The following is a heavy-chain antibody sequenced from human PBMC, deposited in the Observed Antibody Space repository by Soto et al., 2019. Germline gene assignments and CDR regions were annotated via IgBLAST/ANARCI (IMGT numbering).Heavy chain of an antibody. D-gene: IGHD1-26*01. J-gene: IGHJ4*02. Sequence: KPSETLSLTCTVSGGSISSYYWSWIRQPPGKGLEWIGYIYYSGSTNYNPSLKSRVTISVDTSKNQFSLKLSSVTAADTAVYYCARSYSGSYLPYFDYWGQGTLVTVSS. CDR3: ARSYSGSYLPYFDY. CDR1: GGSISSYY. V-gene: IGHV4-59*01. CDR2: IYYSGST.